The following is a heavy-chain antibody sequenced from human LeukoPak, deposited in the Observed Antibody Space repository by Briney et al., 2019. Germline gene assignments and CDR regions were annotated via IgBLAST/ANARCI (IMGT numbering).Heavy chain of an antibody. CDR2: ISDSGST. CDR1: GGSISTYY. CDR3: ARRTYNWNFFDY. D-gene: IGHD1-20*01. Sequence: SETLSLTCTVSGGSISTYYWSWTRQPPGKGLEWIGYISDSGSTNYNPSLKSRVTISVDTSKNQFSLKLTSVTAADTAVYFCARRTYNWNFFDYWGQGTLVTVSS. J-gene: IGHJ4*02. V-gene: IGHV4-59*01.